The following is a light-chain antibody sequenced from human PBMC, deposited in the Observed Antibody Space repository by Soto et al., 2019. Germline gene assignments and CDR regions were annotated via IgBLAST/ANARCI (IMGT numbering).Light chain of an antibody. Sequence: QSALTPPASVSGSPGQSITISCTGTSSDVGGYSDVSWFQQHPGKVPKLMIYDVSNRPSGVSNRFSGSKSGNTASLTISGLQAEDEADYYCSSYTGNNNYVFGSGTKVTAL. J-gene: IGLJ1*01. CDR1: SSDVGGYSD. V-gene: IGLV2-14*01. CDR2: DVS. CDR3: SSYTGNNNYV.